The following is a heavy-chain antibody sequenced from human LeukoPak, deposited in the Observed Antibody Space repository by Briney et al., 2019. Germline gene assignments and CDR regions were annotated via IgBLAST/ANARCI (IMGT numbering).Heavy chain of an antibody. Sequence: SSETLSLTCTVSGGSISSYYWSWIRQPPGKGLEWIGYIYYSGSTNYNPPLKSRVTISVDTSKNQFSLKLSSVTAADTAVYYCARESGYCSGGSCPNWFDPWGQGTLVTVSS. V-gene: IGHV4-59*12. CDR1: GGSISSYY. J-gene: IGHJ5*02. CDR3: ARESGYCSGGSCPNWFDP. D-gene: IGHD2-15*01. CDR2: IYYSGST.